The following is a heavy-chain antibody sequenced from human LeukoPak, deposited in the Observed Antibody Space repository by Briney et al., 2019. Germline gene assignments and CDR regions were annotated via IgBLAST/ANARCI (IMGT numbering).Heavy chain of an antibody. D-gene: IGHD3-3*01. CDR1: GYTFTSYD. CDR2: MNPNSGNT. Sequence: ASVKVSCKAPGYTFTSYDINWVRQATGQGLEWMGWMNPNSGNTGYAQKFQGRVTMTRNTSISTAYMELSSLRSEDTAVYYCARDRKSITIFGVVISSWFDPWGQGTLVTVSS. J-gene: IGHJ5*02. CDR3: ARDRKSITIFGVVISSWFDP. V-gene: IGHV1-8*01.